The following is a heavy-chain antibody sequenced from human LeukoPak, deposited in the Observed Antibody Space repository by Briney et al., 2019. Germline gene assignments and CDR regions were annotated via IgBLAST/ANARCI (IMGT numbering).Heavy chain of an antibody. J-gene: IGHJ4*02. CDR3: ARDRSRQRYHYDNYGPQAY. D-gene: IGHD3-16*01. CDR1: GFTFSDYY. V-gene: IGHV3-11*01. Sequence: GGSLRLSCSASGFTFSDYYMSWVRQAPGKGLECIAYISSSGATTHYADSVKGRFFISRDNAKNSLYLELNSLRVEDTAVYYCARDRSRQRYHYDNYGPQAYWGQGSLVVVSS. CDR2: ISSSGATT.